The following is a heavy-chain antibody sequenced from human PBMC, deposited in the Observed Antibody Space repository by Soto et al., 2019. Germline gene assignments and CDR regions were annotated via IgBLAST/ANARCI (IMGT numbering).Heavy chain of an antibody. CDR1: GYTLTELS. J-gene: IGHJ6*02. Sequence: ASVKVCCKVSGYTLTELSMHWVRQAPGKGLEWMGGFDPEDGETIYAQKFQGRVTMTEDTSTDTAYMELSSLRSEDTAVYYCATRYNYYYGMDVWGQGTTVTVSS. V-gene: IGHV1-24*01. D-gene: IGHD5-12*01. CDR3: ATRYNYYYGMDV. CDR2: FDPEDGET.